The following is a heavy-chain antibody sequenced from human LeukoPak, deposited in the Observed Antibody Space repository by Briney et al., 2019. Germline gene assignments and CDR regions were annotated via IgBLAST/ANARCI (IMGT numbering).Heavy chain of an antibody. CDR2: ISDIGSI. D-gene: IGHD2-8*02. Sequence: PSETLSLTCTVSGGSISSYYWSWIRQPPGKGLEWIAYISDIGSINYNPSLKSRVTISLETSKNQFSLKLSSVTAADTAVYYCAGHHPRNTVDFWGQGTLVTVSS. CDR3: AGHHPRNTVDF. V-gene: IGHV4-59*08. J-gene: IGHJ4*02. CDR1: GGSISSYY.